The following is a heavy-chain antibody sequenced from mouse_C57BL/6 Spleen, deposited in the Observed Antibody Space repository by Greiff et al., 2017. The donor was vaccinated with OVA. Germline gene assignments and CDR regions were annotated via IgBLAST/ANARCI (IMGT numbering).Heavy chain of an antibody. J-gene: IGHJ2*01. CDR2: ISDGGSYT. D-gene: IGHD1-1*01. V-gene: IGHV5-4*01. Sequence: EVMLVESGGGLVKPGGSLKLSCAASGFTFSSYAMSWVRQTPEKRLEWVATISDGGSYTYYPDNVKGRFTISRDNAKNNLYLQMSHLKSEDTAMYYCAREAPSTGSFDYWGQGTTLTVSS. CDR3: AREAPSTGSFDY. CDR1: GFTFSSYA.